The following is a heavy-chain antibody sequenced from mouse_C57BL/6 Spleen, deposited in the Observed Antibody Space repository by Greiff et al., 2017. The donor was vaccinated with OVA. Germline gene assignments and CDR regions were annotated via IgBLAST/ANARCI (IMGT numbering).Heavy chain of an antibody. J-gene: IGHJ4*01. CDR3: ARNYDGYYYAMDY. D-gene: IGHD2-3*01. V-gene: IGHV2-2*01. CDR2: VWSGGST. CDR1: GFSLTSYG. Sequence: QVHVMQSGPGLVQPSQSLSITCTVPGFSLTSYGVHWVRQSPGKGLEWLGVVWSGGSTDYNAAFICRLSISKDNSKSQVVCKMDTLHADDTAIYYCARNYDGYYYAMDYWGQGSSVTVCS.